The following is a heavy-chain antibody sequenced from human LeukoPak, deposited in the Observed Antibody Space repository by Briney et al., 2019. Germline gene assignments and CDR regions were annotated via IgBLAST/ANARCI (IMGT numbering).Heavy chain of an antibody. D-gene: IGHD6-13*01. CDR1: GVTFCSYW. Sequence: GGALILSCAASGVTFCSYWMSWVRRAPGEGVEGGANINKNGSENHYVDSVKGRFTISRHNSKNTLYLQMNSLRAEDTAVYYCAREEVAAAGTGYSYYDMDVWGQGTTVTVSS. CDR3: AREEVAAAGTGYSYYDMDV. CDR2: INKNGSEN. J-gene: IGHJ6*02. V-gene: IGHV3-7*03.